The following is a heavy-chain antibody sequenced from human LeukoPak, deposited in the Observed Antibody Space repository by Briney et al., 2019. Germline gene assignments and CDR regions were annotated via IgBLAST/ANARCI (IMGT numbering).Heavy chain of an antibody. CDR3: ARGESAAAGTGEPHFDY. Sequence: SETLSLTCTVSGGSISSYYWSWIRQPPGKGLEWIGCIYYSESTSYNPSLKSRFTISVDTSKNHLSLKVSYVTAADTAVYYCARGESAAAGTGEPHFDYWGQGTLVTVSS. V-gene: IGHV4-59*01. J-gene: IGHJ4*02. CDR2: IYYSEST. D-gene: IGHD6-13*01. CDR1: GGSISSYY.